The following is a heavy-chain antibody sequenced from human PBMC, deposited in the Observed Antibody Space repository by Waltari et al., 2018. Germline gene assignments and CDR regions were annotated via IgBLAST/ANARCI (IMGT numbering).Heavy chain of an antibody. CDR1: GGTFSSYA. CDR3: ARGRGSSGRNWYFDL. J-gene: IGHJ2*01. V-gene: IGHV1-69*14. D-gene: IGHD6-19*01. Sequence: QVQLVQSGAEVKKPGSSVKVSCKASGGTFSSYAISWVRQAPGQGLEWMGGISPILGTANDAQKFQGRVTITADKSTSTAYMELSSLRSEDTAVYYCARGRGSSGRNWYFDLWGRGTLVTVSS. CDR2: ISPILGTA.